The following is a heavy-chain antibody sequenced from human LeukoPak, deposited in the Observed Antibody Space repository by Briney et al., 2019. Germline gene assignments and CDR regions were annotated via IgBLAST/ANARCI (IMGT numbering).Heavy chain of an antibody. Sequence: SETLSLTCTVSGGSISGYYWSWIRQPPGKGLEWIGYIYYSGSTNYNPSLKSRVTISLDTSKNQFSLKLNSVTAADTAVYYCARVGPSALGWVDLWGQGTLVTVSS. V-gene: IGHV4-59*01. J-gene: IGHJ5*02. CDR1: GGSISGYY. CDR3: ARVGPSALGWVDL. CDR2: IYYSGST.